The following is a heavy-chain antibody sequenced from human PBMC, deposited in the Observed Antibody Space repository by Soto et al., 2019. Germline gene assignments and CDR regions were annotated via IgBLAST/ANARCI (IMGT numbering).Heavy chain of an antibody. CDR2: ISGSGDST. CDR3: ANEDAVPSGMAAWVVRLHDH. Sequence: EVQLLESGGGLVQPGGSLRLSCAASGFTFNKYAMSWARQAPGKGLEWVSAISGSGDSTYYADSVKGRFTISRDNSKSTLYLQVNSLRAEDTAVYYCANEDAVPSGMAAWVVRLHDHWGQGTLVTVSS. D-gene: IGHD6-25*01. CDR1: GFTFNKYA. V-gene: IGHV3-23*01. J-gene: IGHJ4*02.